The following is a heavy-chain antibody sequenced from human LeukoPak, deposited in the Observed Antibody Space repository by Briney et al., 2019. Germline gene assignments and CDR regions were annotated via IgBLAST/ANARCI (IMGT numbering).Heavy chain of an antibody. V-gene: IGHV4-59*11. D-gene: IGHD4-17*01. J-gene: IGHJ4*02. CDR1: GGSISSHY. CDR3: ARNYGDYIIDY. Sequence: SETLSLTCTVSGGSISSHYWSWIRQPPGRGLEWIGYIYYSGSTNYNPSLKSRVTISVDTSKNQFSLKLSSVTAADTAVYYCARNYGDYIIDYWGQGTLVTVSS. CDR2: IYYSGST.